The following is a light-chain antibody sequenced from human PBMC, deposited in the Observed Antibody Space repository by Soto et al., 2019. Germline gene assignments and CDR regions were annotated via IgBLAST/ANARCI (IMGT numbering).Light chain of an antibody. CDR3: QHYITSLTT. V-gene: IGKV3-20*01. J-gene: IGKJ1*01. CDR1: QSVTSNY. CDR2: GAS. Sequence: EIVLTQSPGTLSLSPGERATLSCGASQSVTSNYLAWYQQKPGQAPRLLIYGASRRATGIPDRFIGSGSGTDFTLTISRXEPEDFAVYYCQHYITSLTTFGQGTKVDIK.